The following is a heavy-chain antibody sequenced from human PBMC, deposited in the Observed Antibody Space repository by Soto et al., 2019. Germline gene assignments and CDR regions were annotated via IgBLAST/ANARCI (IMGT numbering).Heavy chain of an antibody. V-gene: IGHV4-39*01. CDR2: IYYSGST. J-gene: IGHJ6*02. Sequence: QLQLQESGPGLVKPSETLSLTCTVSGGSISSSSYYWGWIRQPPGKGLEWIGSIYYSGSTYYNPSLTSRVTISVDTSKNQFSLKLSSVTAADTAVYYCARHPLYGDYAHYGMDVWGQGTTVTVSS. CDR3: ARHPLYGDYAHYGMDV. D-gene: IGHD4-17*01. CDR1: GGSISSSSYY.